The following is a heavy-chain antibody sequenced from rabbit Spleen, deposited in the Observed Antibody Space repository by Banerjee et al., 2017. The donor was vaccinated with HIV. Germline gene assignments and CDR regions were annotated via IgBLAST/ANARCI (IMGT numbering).Heavy chain of an antibody. Sequence: QEQLEESGGDLVKPEGSLTLTCTASGFSFSSSYWICWVRQAPGKGLEWIACIYGGSSGSTYYASWAKGRFTISKTSSTTVTLQMTSLTAADTATYFCARDRTNGDGYNFHLWGPGTLVTVS. CDR1: GFSFSSSYW. D-gene: IGHD6-1*01. V-gene: IGHV1S45*01. J-gene: IGHJ4*01. CDR3: ARDRTNGDGYNFHL. CDR2: IYGGSSGST.